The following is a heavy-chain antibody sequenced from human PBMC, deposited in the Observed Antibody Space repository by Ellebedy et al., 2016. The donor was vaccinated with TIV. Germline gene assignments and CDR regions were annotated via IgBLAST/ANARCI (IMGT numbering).Heavy chain of an antibody. J-gene: IGHJ4*02. V-gene: IGHV1-46*02. Sequence: ASVKVSXXASGYRFNNYGIGWVRQAPGQGLEWMGIINPSGGSTSYAKKVQGRVTMTRDKSTSTVYMELSSRRSEDTAVYYCARVQLWPPSYFDYWGQGTLVTVSS. CDR3: ARVQLWPPSYFDY. CDR2: INPSGGST. D-gene: IGHD5-18*01. CDR1: GYRFNNYG.